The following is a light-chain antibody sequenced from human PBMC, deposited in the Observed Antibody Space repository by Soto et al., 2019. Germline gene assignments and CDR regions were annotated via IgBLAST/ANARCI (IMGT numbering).Light chain of an antibody. CDR1: QSVSSN. Sequence: EIVMTQSPATLSVSPGERATLSCRASQSVSSNLAWYQHKPGQAPRLLIYGASTRATGIPARFSGSGSGTEFTLTISSLQSEDFAVYYCQQYNNWPITLGQGTRLEIK. CDR2: GAS. CDR3: QQYNNWPIT. V-gene: IGKV3-15*01. J-gene: IGKJ5*01.